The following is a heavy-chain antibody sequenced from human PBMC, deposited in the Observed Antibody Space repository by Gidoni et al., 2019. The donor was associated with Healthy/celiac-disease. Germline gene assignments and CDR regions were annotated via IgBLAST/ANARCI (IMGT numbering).Heavy chain of an antibody. CDR1: GYSFTSYW. Sequence: EVPLVQSGAEVQKPGESLKISCKGSGYSFTSYWIGWVRQMPGKGLEWMGIIYPGDSDTRYSPSLQGQVTISADKSISTAYLQWSSLKAADTAMYYCAREELVAGLRYFDYWGQGTLVTVSS. V-gene: IGHV5-51*01. D-gene: IGHD6-13*01. J-gene: IGHJ4*02. CDR3: AREELVAGLRYFDY. CDR2: IYPGDSDT.